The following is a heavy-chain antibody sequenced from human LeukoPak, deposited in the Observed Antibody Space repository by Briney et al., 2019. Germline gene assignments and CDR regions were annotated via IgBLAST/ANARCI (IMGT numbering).Heavy chain of an antibody. CDR1: GGSISSSSYY. D-gene: IGHD6-19*01. V-gene: IGHV4-39*07. CDR2: IYYSGST. CDR3: ARERSSIGSGWSNWYFDL. J-gene: IGHJ2*01. Sequence: PSETLSLTCTVSGGSISSSSYYWGWIRQPPGKGLEWIGSIYYSGSTYYNPSLKSRVTISVDTSKNQFSLKLSSVTAADTAVYYCARERSSIGSGWSNWYFDLWGRGTLVTVSS.